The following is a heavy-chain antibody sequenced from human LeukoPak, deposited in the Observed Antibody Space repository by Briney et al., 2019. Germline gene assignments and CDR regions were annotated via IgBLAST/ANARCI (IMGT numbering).Heavy chain of an antibody. Sequence: PSETLSLTCTVSGGSISSSRYYWGWIRRPPGKGLEWIGSIYYSGSTYYNPSLKNRVTISVDTSKNQFSLKLSSVTAADTAVYYCAREGPGGSGTYYSAFDIWGQGTMVTVSS. V-gene: IGHV4-39*07. CDR2: IYYSGST. CDR3: AREGPGGSGTYYSAFDI. CDR1: GGSISSSRYY. J-gene: IGHJ3*02. D-gene: IGHD3-10*01.